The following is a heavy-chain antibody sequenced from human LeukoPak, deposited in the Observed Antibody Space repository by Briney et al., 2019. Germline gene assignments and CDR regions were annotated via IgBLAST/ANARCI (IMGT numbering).Heavy chain of an antibody. CDR3: SRSAVADTLSAYYFEY. CDR2: ISAFNGNT. Sequence: ASVKVSCKASGYTFITNDITWVRRAPGQGLEWMGWISAFNGNTNYAQKLQGRVTMTTDTSTNTAYMELMSLTSDDTAVYYCSRSAVADTLSAYYFEYWGQGTLVTVSS. CDR1: GYTFITND. V-gene: IGHV1-18*04. D-gene: IGHD6-19*01. J-gene: IGHJ4*02.